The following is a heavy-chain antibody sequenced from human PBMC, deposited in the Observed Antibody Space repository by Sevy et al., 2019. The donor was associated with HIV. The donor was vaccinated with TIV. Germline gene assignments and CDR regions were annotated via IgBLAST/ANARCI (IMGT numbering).Heavy chain of an antibody. CDR1: GFTFSSYS. J-gene: IGHJ4*02. Sequence: GGSLRLSCAASGFTFSSYSMNWVRQAPGKGLEWVSYISRSSSTIYYVDSVKGRFTISRDNAKNSLYLHMNSLRAEDTAVYYCARSPPYSSGWYGIDYWGQGTLVTVSS. D-gene: IGHD6-19*01. V-gene: IGHV3-48*01. CDR2: ISRSSSTI. CDR3: ARSPPYSSGWYGIDY.